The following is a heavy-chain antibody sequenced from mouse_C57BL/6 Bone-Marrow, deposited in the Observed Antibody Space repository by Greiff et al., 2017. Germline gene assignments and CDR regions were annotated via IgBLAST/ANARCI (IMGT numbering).Heavy chain of an antibody. J-gene: IGHJ2*01. CDR2: FHPYNDDP. D-gene: IGHD2-1*01. V-gene: IGHV1-47*01. CDR1: GYTFTTYP. Sequence: QVQLQQSGAELVKPGASVKMSCKASGYTFTTYPIEWMKQNHGKSLEWIGNFHPYNDDPKYNEKLKGKATLTLEKSSSTVYLELSRLTSDDSAVYYFARGGNYGGYYFDYWGQGTTLTVSS. CDR3: ARGGNYGGYYFDY.